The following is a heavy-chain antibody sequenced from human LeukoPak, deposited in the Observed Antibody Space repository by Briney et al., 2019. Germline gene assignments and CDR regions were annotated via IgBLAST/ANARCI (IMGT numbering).Heavy chain of an antibody. CDR3: ARGWELLPHGFQH. V-gene: IGHV1-69*13. Sequence: ASVKVSCKASGGTFSSYAISWVRQAPGQGREWMGGIIPIFGTANYAQKFQGRVTITADESTSTAYMELSSLRSEDTAVYYCARGWELLPHGFQHWARAPWSPSPQ. CDR2: IIPIFGTA. J-gene: IGHJ1*01. CDR1: GGTFSSYA. D-gene: IGHD1-26*01.